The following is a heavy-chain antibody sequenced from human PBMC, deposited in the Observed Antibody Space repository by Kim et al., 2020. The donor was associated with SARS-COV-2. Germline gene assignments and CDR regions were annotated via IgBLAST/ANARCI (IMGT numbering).Heavy chain of an antibody. Sequence: SGPTLVKPTQPLTLTCTFSGFSLSPSGVGVGWIRQPPGKALEWLALIYWDDDKRYSPSLKSRLTITKDTSKNQVVLTMTNMDPVDTATYYCAHRRVGIVALNAFDIWGQGTMVTVSS. CDR1: GFSLSPSGVG. CDR3: AHRRVGIVALNAFDI. CDR2: IYWDDDK. V-gene: IGHV2-5*02. J-gene: IGHJ3*02. D-gene: IGHD3-22*01.